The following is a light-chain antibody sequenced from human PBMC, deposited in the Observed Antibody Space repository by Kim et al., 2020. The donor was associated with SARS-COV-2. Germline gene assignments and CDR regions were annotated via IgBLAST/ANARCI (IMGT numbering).Light chain of an antibody. J-gene: IGLJ2*01. Sequence: VSPGQTASITCSGDKLGDKYACWYQQKPGQAQVLVIYQDNKRPSGIPERFSGSNSGNTATLTISGTQAMDEADYYCQAWDSSTGVFGGGTQLTVL. CDR3: QAWDSSTGV. V-gene: IGLV3-1*01. CDR2: QDN. CDR1: KLGDKY.